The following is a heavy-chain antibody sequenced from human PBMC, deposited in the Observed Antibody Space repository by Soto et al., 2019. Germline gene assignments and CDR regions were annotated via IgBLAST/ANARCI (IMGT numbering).Heavy chain of an antibody. J-gene: IGHJ4*02. Sequence: PGGSLRLSCVASGIALEDYAMHWVRRVPGQGLEWVSGIYSDDHRTAYADSVKGRFTISRDNAKNSVYLDMNSLSAEDTAVYYCARESEDLTSNFDYWGQGTLVTVSS. V-gene: IGHV3-20*04. CDR1: GIALEDYA. CDR2: IYSDDHRT. CDR3: ARESEDLTSNFDY.